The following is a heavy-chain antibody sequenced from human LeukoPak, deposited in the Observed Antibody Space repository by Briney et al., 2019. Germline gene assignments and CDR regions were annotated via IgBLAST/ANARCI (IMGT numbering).Heavy chain of an antibody. CDR2: INPNSGGT. V-gene: IGHV1-2*02. Sequence: GASVKVSCKASGYTFTGYYMHWVRQAPGQGREWMGCINPNSGGTNYAQKFQGRVTMTRDTSISTAYMELSRLRSDDTAVYYCARSSYCSGGSCYGRLSDYWGQGTLVTVSS. CDR3: ARSSYCSGGSCYGRLSDY. J-gene: IGHJ4*02. D-gene: IGHD2-15*01. CDR1: GYTFTGYY.